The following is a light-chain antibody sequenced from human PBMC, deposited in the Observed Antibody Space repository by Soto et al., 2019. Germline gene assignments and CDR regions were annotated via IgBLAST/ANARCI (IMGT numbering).Light chain of an antibody. CDR1: QNVNNR. J-gene: IGKJ5*01. Sequence: EILLTQSPCSLSVFPGERASLSCRASQNVNNRLAWYQQKPGQAPRLLIYGASTRATGIPARFSGSGSGTEFTLTISSLQSEDFAVYYCQQYNNWLITFGQGTRLEIK. V-gene: IGKV3-15*01. CDR3: QQYNNWLIT. CDR2: GAS.